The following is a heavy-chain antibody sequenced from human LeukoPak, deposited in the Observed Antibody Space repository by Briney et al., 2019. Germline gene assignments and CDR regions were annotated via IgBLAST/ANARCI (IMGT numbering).Heavy chain of an antibody. J-gene: IGHJ4*02. CDR1: GFTFSSYG. D-gene: IGHD3-9*01. V-gene: IGHV3-30*18. CDR2: ISYDGSNK. Sequence: GGSLRLSCAASGFTFSSYGMHWVRQAPGKGLEWVAVISYDGSNKYYADSVKRRFTISRDNSKNTLYLQMNSLRAEDTAVYYCANSDYDILTGYFPFDYWGQGTLVTVSS. CDR3: ANSDYDILTGYFPFDY.